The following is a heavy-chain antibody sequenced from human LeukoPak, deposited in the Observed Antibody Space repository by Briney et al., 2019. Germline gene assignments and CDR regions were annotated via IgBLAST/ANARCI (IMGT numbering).Heavy chain of an antibody. CDR1: GFSFSAYW. CDR2: IDTDGSST. Sequence: GGSLRLSCAASGFSFSAYWMHWVRQTPEKGLVWVARIDTDGSSTIYADSVKGRFTISRDNAKNTLFLQMDSLRAEDTALCYCTRGYVGIDYWGQGTLVTVSS. CDR3: TRGYVGIDY. V-gene: IGHV3-74*01. D-gene: IGHD5-12*01. J-gene: IGHJ4*02.